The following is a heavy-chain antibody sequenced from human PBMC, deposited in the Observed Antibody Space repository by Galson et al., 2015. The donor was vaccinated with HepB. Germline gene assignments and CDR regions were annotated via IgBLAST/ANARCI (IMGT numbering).Heavy chain of an antibody. CDR2: ISAYNGNT. D-gene: IGHD2-2*01. J-gene: IGHJ6*03. Sequence: SVKVSCKASGYTFTSYGISWVRQAPGQGLEWMGWISAYNGNTNYAQKLQGRVTMTTDTSTSTAYMELRSLRSDDTAVYYCARNIVVVPAAGFLYYYYYMDVWGKGTTVTVSS. CDR1: GYTFTSYG. CDR3: ARNIVVVPAAGFLYYYYYMDV. V-gene: IGHV1-18*01.